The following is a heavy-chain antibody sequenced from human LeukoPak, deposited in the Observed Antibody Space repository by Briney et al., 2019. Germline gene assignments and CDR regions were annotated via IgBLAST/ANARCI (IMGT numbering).Heavy chain of an antibody. J-gene: IGHJ4*02. V-gene: IGHV3-23*01. CDR2: MRGSGGQT. D-gene: IGHD6-19*01. CDR1: GFTFSSYA. Sequence: VQLGGSLRLSCAASGFTFSSYAMSWVRQTPGKGLEWVATMRGSGGQTYHADPVKGRFTISRDNSKNTVYLQMNNLRAEDTAVYYCAKESHGSSGWPLDYWGQGTLVTVSS. CDR3: AKESHGSSGWPLDY.